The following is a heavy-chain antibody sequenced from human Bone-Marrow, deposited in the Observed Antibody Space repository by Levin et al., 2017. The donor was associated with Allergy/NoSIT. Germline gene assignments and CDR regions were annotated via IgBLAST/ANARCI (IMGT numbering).Heavy chain of an antibody. Sequence: SETLSLTCAVSGYSISSGYYWGWIRQPPGKGLEWIGSIYHSGSTYYNPSLKSRVTISVDTSKNQFSLKLSSVTAADTAVYYCATLGEFNYWGQGTLVTVSS. V-gene: IGHV4-38-2*01. J-gene: IGHJ4*02. CDR2: IYHSGST. CDR3: ATLGEFNY. D-gene: IGHD3-16*01. CDR1: GYSISSGYY.